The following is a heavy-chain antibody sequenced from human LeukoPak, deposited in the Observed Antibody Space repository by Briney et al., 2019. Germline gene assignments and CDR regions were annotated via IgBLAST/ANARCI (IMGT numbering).Heavy chain of an antibody. CDR1: GFTFSSYA. V-gene: IGHV3-64*01. Sequence: GGSLRLSCAASGFTFSSYAMHWVRQAPGKGLEYVSAISSNGGSTYYANSVKGRFTISRDNSKNTLYLQMGSLRAEDTAVYYCARPELYSGSSYYFDYWGQGTLVTVSS. CDR2: ISSNGGST. D-gene: IGHD1-26*01. J-gene: IGHJ4*02. CDR3: ARPELYSGSSYYFDY.